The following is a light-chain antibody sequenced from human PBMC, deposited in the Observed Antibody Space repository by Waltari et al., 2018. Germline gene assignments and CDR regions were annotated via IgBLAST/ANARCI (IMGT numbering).Light chain of an antibody. CDR3: QQCYVNPIT. Sequence: DIVMTQSPDTLAVSLGERATINCKSSQNLLYTSIKNYLSWYQQKPGQPPKLLIYCASPRQSGVPDRLSGSGSGTDFTLTISSVQAEDVAVYYCQQCYVNPITFGQGTRLEIK. J-gene: IGKJ5*01. CDR1: QNLLYTSIKNY. V-gene: IGKV4-1*01. CDR2: CAS.